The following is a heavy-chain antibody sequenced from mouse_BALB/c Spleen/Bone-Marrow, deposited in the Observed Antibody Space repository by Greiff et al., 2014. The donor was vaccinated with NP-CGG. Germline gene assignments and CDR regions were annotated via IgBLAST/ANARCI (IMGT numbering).Heavy chain of an antibody. CDR1: GYTFTDYE. Sequence: VQLQQSGADLVRPGASVTLSCKASGYTFTDYEMHWVKRTPVHGLEWIGAIDPETGGTAYNQKFKGKATLTADTSSSTAYMELSSLTSEDSAVYNCTSSEDYGYDGAFFDYWGQGTTLTVSS. CDR3: TSSEDYGYDGAFFDY. V-gene: IGHV1-15*01. J-gene: IGHJ2*01. CDR2: IDPETGGT. D-gene: IGHD2-2*01.